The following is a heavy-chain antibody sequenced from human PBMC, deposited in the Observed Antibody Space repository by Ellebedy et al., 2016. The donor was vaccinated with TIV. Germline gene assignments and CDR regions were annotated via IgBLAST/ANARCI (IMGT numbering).Heavy chain of an antibody. CDR2: INCHSGGT. D-gene: IGHD7-27*01. Sequence: ASVKVSCKASGYTFIGYYIFWVRQAPGQGPEWMGWINCHSGGTTYGQKFQGRVNMTRDTSTTTAYLHLNRLTSDDTAVYYCARSANWGYYFDYWGLGSLVTVSS. CDR3: ARSANWGYYFDY. J-gene: IGHJ4*02. V-gene: IGHV1-2*02. CDR1: GYTFIGYY.